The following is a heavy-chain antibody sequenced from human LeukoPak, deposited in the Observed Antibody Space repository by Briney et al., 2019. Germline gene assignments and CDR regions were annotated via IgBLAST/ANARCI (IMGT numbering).Heavy chain of an antibody. CDR1: GYSFTSYW. J-gene: IGHJ4*02. CDR3: ARITGTTGDLAY. V-gene: IGHV5-51*01. CDR2: IYPGDSDT. D-gene: IGHD1-7*01. Sequence: GESLKISCKGSGYSFTSYWIAWVRQMPGKGLEWMGIIYPGDSDTRYSPSFQGQATIPADKSISTAYLQWSSQKASDTAMYYCARITGTTGDLAYWGQGTLVTVSS.